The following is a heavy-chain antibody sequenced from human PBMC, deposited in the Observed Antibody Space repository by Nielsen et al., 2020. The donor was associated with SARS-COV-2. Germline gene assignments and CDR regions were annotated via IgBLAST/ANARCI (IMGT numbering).Heavy chain of an antibody. J-gene: IGHJ6*02. CDR3: ARDLLGIVVVPGPYYYGMDV. D-gene: IGHD2-15*01. CDR1: GYTFTSYY. V-gene: IGHV1-46*01. Sequence: ASVKVSCKASGYTFTSYYMHWVRQAPGQGLEWMGIINPSGGSTSYAQKFQGRVTMTRDTSTSTVYMELSSLRSEDTAVYYCARDLLGIVVVPGPYYYGMDVWGQGTTVTVSS. CDR2: INPSGGST.